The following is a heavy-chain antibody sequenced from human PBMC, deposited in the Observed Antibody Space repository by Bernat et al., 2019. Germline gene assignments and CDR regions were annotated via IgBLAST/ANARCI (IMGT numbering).Heavy chain of an antibody. CDR1: GFTVSSNY. CDR2: IYSGGST. D-gene: IGHD6-13*01. J-gene: IGHJ5*02. V-gene: IGHV3-66*01. CDR3: ARETIAAAGTFDP. Sequence: EVQLVESGGGLVQPGGSLRLSCAASGFTVSSNYMSWVRQAPGKGLEWFSVIYSGGSTYYADSVKGRFTISRDNSKNTLYLQMNSLRAEDTAVYYCARETIAAAGTFDPWGKGTLVTVSS.